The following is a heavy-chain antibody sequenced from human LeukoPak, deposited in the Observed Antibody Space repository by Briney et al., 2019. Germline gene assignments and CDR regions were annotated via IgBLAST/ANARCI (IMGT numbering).Heavy chain of an antibody. Sequence: ALVKVSCKASGGTFSSYAISWVRRAPGQGLEWMGRIIPILGIANYAQKFQGRVTITADKSTSTAYMELSSLRSEDTAVYYCARGAVAGYYFDYWGQGTLVTVSS. V-gene: IGHV1-69*04. D-gene: IGHD6-19*01. CDR3: ARGAVAGYYFDY. CDR2: IIPILGIA. J-gene: IGHJ4*02. CDR1: GGTFSSYA.